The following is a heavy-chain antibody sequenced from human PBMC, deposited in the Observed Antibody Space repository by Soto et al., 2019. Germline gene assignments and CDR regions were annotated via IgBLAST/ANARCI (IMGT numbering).Heavy chain of an antibody. CDR1: GYTFTSHG. CDR2: ISTFHGSI. Sequence: QVQLVQSGGEVKKPGASVKVSCKAAGYTFTSHGISWVRQAPGQGLEWMGWISTFHGSINYAQKFQGRVTMTTDTSTSTAYMELRRLRSDDTAVYYCARFYSSGWPRGYFDYWGQGTPVTVSA. CDR3: ARFYSSGWPRGYFDY. V-gene: IGHV1-18*01. D-gene: IGHD6-19*01. J-gene: IGHJ4*02.